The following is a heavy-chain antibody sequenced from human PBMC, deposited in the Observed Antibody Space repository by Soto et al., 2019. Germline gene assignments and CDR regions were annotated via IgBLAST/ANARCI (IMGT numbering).Heavy chain of an antibody. D-gene: IGHD5-12*01. CDR2: FSLSGTT. V-gene: IGHV4-4*07. J-gene: IGHJ4*02. CDR1: VASITGSSY. Sequence: PSETLSLTCTVSVASITGSSYWSWIRQPAGKGLEWVGRFSLSGTTNYNPSLRIRVTMSADVSKNQFSLRLTSVTAADTDVYYCARGESRDGYNKSPYLDYWGQGTLVTVSS. CDR3: ARGESRDGYNKSPYLDY.